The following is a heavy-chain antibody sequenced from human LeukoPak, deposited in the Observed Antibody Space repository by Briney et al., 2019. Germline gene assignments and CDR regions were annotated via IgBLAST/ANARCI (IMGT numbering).Heavy chain of an antibody. CDR2: MSPNSGDT. V-gene: IGHV1-8*01. J-gene: IGHJ4*02. CDR1: GYTFTSYD. CDR3: ARGPPNWGYDY. Sequence: ASVKVSYKASGYTFTSYDFNWVRQATGQRPEWMGWMSPNSGDTGYAQKFQDRVTMTRNTSISTAYMELSSLRSDDTAVYYCARGPPNWGYDYWGPGTLVTVSS. D-gene: IGHD7-27*01.